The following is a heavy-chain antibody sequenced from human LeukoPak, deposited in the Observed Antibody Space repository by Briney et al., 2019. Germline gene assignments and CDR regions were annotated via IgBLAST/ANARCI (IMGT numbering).Heavy chain of an antibody. V-gene: IGHV3-23*01. CDR3: AKSDLGRQFDY. J-gene: IGHJ4*02. CDR1: GFTFSSYA. D-gene: IGHD7-27*01. CDR2: ISGSGDST. Sequence: GGSLRLSCAASGFTFSSYAMSWVRQAPGKGLEWVSTISGSGDSTYYADSVKGRFTISRDNSKNTLYLQMNSLRAEGTAVYYCAKSDLGRQFDYWGQGTLVTVSS.